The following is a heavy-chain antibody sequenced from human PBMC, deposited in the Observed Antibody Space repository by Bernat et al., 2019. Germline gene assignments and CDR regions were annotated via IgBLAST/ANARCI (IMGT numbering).Heavy chain of an antibody. Sequence: QVQLQESGPGLVKPSETLSLTCTVSGGSISSYYWSWIRQPPGKGLEWIGYIYYSGSTNYNPSLKSRVTISVDTSKNQFSLKLSSVTAADTAVYYCASFTVTFDYWGQGTLVTVSS. V-gene: IGHV4-59*08. D-gene: IGHD4-17*01. J-gene: IGHJ4*02. CDR1: GGSISSYY. CDR3: ASFTVTFDY. CDR2: IYYSGST.